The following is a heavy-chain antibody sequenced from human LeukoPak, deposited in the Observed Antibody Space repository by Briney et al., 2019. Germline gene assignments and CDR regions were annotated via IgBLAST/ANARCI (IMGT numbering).Heavy chain of an antibody. Sequence: GESLKISCKGSGYSFTSYWIGWVRQMPGKGLEWMGVIYPGDSDTRYSPSFQGQVTISADKSISTAYLQWSSLKASDTAMYYCARHGAAVHDYGDYDEVGGLVDYWGQGTLVTVSS. D-gene: IGHD4-17*01. J-gene: IGHJ4*02. CDR1: GYSFTSYW. CDR2: IYPGDSDT. CDR3: ARHGAAVHDYGDYDEVGGLVDY. V-gene: IGHV5-51*01.